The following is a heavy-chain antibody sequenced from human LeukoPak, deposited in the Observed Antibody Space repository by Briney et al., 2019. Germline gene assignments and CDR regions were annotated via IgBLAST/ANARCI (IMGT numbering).Heavy chain of an antibody. CDR3: ARDKPYDYGDPTASYYYYGMDV. J-gene: IGHJ6*02. Sequence: PGGSLRLSCASSGFTVSSYSMNWVRKAPGKGLEWVSSISSSSSYIYYADSVEGRFTISRDNAKNSLYLQMNSLRAEDTAVYYCARDKPYDYGDPTASYYYYGMDVWGQGTTVTVSS. CDR2: ISSSSSYI. V-gene: IGHV3-21*01. D-gene: IGHD4-17*01. CDR1: GFTVSSYS.